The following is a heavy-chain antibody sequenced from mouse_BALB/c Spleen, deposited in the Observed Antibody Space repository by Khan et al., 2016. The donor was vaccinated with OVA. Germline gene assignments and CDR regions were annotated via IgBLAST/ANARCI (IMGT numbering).Heavy chain of an antibody. V-gene: IGHV3-5*02. D-gene: IGHD1-1*01. CDR1: GISITTGNYR. Sequence: EVKLEESGPGLVKPSQTVSLTCTVTGISITTGNYRWSWIRQFPGNKLEWIGNIYYSGTITYNPSLTSRTTITRATSKSQFFLEMNSLTAEDTATYFGARDSGSLYWYFDGWGAGTTVTVSS. J-gene: IGHJ1*01. CDR3: ARDSGSLYWYFDG. CDR2: IYYSGTI.